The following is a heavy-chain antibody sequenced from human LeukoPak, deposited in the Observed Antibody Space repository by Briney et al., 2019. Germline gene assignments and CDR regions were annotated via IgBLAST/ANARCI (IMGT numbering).Heavy chain of an antibody. CDR3: ARDRERGWKVASDY. D-gene: IGHD1-1*01. CDR1: GFTFSSYA. J-gene: IGHJ4*02. CDR2: ISYDGTNK. V-gene: IGHV3-30-3*01. Sequence: PGGSLRLSCAASGFTFSSYAMHWVRQAPGKGLEGVAVISYDGTNKYHADSVKGRFTISRDNAKNSLYLQMNSLRAEDTAVYYCARDRERGWKVASDYWGQGTLVTVSS.